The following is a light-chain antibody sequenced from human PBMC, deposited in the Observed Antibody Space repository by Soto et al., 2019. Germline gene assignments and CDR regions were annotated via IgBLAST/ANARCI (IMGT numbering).Light chain of an antibody. Sequence: QSALTQPASVSGSPGQSITISCTGTSSDVGSYNLVSWYQHHPGKAPKLIIYEGSKRPSGVSNRFSGSKSGNTASLTMSGLQAEDEADYYCCSYAGSSTVVFGGGTKLTVL. V-gene: IGLV2-23*01. CDR1: SSDVGSYNL. CDR2: EGS. CDR3: CSYAGSSTVV. J-gene: IGLJ2*01.